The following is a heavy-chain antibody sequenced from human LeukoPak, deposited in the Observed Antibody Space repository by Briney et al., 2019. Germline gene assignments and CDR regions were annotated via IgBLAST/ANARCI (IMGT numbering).Heavy chain of an antibody. Sequence: PGVSLRLSCAASGFTFSSYAMNWVRQAPGKGLEWVSAISGSGGSTYYADSVKGRFTISRDNSKNTLYLQMNRLRVEDTAVYYCARKEIQIPLRYFDYWGQGSLVTVSS. CDR3: ARKEIQIPLRYFDY. J-gene: IGHJ4*02. V-gene: IGHV3-23*01. CDR1: GFTFSSYA. D-gene: IGHD3-9*01. CDR2: ISGSGGST.